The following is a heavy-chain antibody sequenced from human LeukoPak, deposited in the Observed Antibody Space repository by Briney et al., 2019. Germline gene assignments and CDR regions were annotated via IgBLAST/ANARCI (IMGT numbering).Heavy chain of an antibody. V-gene: IGHV3-64*01. CDR2: MSSNGGTT. J-gene: IGHJ4*02. CDR3: ARVGDVGPFDY. CDR1: GFTFSSYA. D-gene: IGHD1-26*01. Sequence: GGSLRLSCAASGFTFSSYAMHWVRQAPGKGLEYVSAMSSNGGTTDYANSLKGRFTIFRDNSKNTLYLQMGSLRAEDMAVYYCARVGDVGPFDYWGQGTLVTVSS.